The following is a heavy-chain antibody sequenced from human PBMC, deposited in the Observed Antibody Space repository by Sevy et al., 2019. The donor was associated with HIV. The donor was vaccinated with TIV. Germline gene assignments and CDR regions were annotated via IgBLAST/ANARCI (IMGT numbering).Heavy chain of an antibody. J-gene: IGHJ6*02. CDR1: GFSFSRHG. CDR3: ADSRGRYEGSSWLYYYYIMDV. Sequence: GGSLRLSCVAAGFSFSRHGMHWARQAPGKGLEWVAVISNDGSDKEYAESVKGRFTVSRDNSKDTVYLQMNSLRIDDTAVYYCADSRGRYEGSSWLYYYYIMDVWGQGTTVTVSS. V-gene: IGHV3-30*03. D-gene: IGHD2-2*01. CDR2: ISNDGSDK.